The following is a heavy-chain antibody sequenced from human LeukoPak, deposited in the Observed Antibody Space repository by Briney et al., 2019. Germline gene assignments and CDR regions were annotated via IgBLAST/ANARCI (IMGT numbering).Heavy chain of an antibody. CDR3: AKDRGYDSTWFDP. CDR2: ISSSSSYI. CDR1: GFTFSSYS. V-gene: IGHV3-21*04. Sequence: GGSLRLSCAASGFTFSSYSMNWVRQAPGKGLEWVSSISSSSSYIYYADSVKGRFTISRDNAKNSLYLQMNSLRVEDAAVYYCAKDRGYDSTWFDPWGQGTLVTVSS. D-gene: IGHD3-22*01. J-gene: IGHJ5*02.